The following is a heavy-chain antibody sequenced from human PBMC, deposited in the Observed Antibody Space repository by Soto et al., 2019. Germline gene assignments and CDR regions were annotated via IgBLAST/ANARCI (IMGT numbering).Heavy chain of an antibody. CDR1: GGSISTSNW. CDR3: ARARATIAAAAIFDC. CDR2: VYRSGST. V-gene: IGHV4-4*02. Sequence: QVQLQESGPGLVKPSGTLSLTCAVSGGSISTSNWWSWVRQPPGKGLEWIGEVYRSGSTNYNPSLESRVIVSGDKSKNQCALKLTSVPPADTAVYYCARARATIAAAAIFDCWGQGTLVTVSS. D-gene: IGHD6-13*01. J-gene: IGHJ4*02.